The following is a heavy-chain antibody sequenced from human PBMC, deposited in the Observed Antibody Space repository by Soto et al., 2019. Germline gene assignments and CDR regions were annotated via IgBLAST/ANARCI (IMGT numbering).Heavy chain of an antibody. CDR2: IIPIFGTA. V-gene: IGHV1-69*01. D-gene: IGHD2-15*01. CDR3: ARENCSGGSCYFNLGAQGGAFDI. CDR1: GGTFSSYA. Sequence: QVQLVQSGAEVKKPGSSVKVSCKASGGTFSSYAISWVRQAPGQGLEWMGGIIPIFGTANYAQKFQGRVTITADESTSTAYLALSSVRSEVTAVYYCARENCSGGSCYFNLGAQGGAFDIWGQGTMVTVSS. J-gene: IGHJ3*02.